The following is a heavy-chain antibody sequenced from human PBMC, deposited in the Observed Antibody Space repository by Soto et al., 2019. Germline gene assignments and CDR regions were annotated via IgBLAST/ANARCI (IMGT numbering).Heavy chain of an antibody. Sequence: GGSLRLSCAASGFTFSSYXMSWVRQAPGKGLEWVSAISGSGGSTYYADSVKGRFTISGDNSKNTLYLKMNSLRAEETAVYYXAKGDLGIAAGFGFDPWGQGTLVTVSS. V-gene: IGHV3-23*01. D-gene: IGHD6-13*01. CDR3: AKGDLGIAAGFGFDP. CDR1: GFTFSSYX. CDR2: ISGSGGST. J-gene: IGHJ5*02.